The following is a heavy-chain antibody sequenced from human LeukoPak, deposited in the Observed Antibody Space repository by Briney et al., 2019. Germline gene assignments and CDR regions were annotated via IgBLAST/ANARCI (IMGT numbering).Heavy chain of an antibody. J-gene: IGHJ4*02. Sequence: SVKVSCKASGDTFSSYASSWVRQAPGQGLEWMGRIIPILGIANYAQKFQGRVTITADKSTSTAYMELSSLRSEDTAVYYCARGGYSYGYLDYWGQGTLVTVSS. D-gene: IGHD5-18*01. CDR2: IIPILGIA. V-gene: IGHV1-69*04. CDR1: GDTFSSYA. CDR3: ARGGYSYGYLDY.